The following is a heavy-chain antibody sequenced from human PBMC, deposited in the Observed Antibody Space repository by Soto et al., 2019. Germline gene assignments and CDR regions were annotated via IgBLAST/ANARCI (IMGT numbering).Heavy chain of an antibody. Sequence: SVKVSCKASGGTFSSYAISWVRQAPGQGLEWMGGIIPIFGTANYAQKFQGRVTITADESTSTAYMELSSLRSEDTAVYYCAREDQQWLVSYFDYWGQGTLVTVSS. D-gene: IGHD6-19*01. J-gene: IGHJ4*02. CDR3: AREDQQWLVSYFDY. CDR2: IIPIFGTA. CDR1: GGTFSSYA. V-gene: IGHV1-69*13.